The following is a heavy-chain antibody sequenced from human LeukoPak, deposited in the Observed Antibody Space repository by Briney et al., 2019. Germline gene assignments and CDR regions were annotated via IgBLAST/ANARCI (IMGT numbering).Heavy chain of an antibody. CDR2: ILYDGSNK. Sequence: PGGSLRLSCEASGFAFNTYSMHWVRQAPGKGMEGVAVILYDGSNKYYADSVKGGFTISRDDAKNSLYLQMNSLRAEDTAVYYCARAQYYDYGDPLDRAFDIWGQGTMVTVSS. D-gene: IGHD4-17*01. V-gene: IGHV3-30*04. CDR1: GFAFNTYS. CDR3: ARAQYYDYGDPLDRAFDI. J-gene: IGHJ3*02.